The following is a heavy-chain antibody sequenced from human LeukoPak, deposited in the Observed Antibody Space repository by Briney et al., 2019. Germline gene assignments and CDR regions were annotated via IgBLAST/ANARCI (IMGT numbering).Heavy chain of an antibody. CDR1: ADSLSSGGHY. Sequence: SETLSLTCTVSADSLSSGGHYCAWIRQFPRKGLESIGFIHHSGRSRHNPSLKDRVAISVDTSRKQFAVKLSSVTAADTAMYYCARGGNRFGGFYFDYWGQGIQVIVSS. J-gene: IGHJ4*02. CDR2: IHHSGRS. D-gene: IGHD3-10*01. V-gene: IGHV4-31*03. CDR3: ARGGNRFGGFYFDY.